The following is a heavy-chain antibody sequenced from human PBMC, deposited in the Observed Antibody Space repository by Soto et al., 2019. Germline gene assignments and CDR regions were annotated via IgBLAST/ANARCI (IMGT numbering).Heavy chain of an antibody. CDR1: GFTFSSYT. D-gene: IGHD1-26*01. Sequence: QVQLVESGGGVVQPGRSLRLSCATSGFTFSSYTMHWVRQPPGKGLEWVAVISYDGNNERYTDPVKGRFTVSRDNSKRTLYLQMNSLKSADTAVYYCARDGYSGSSEGFDIWGQATMVTVSS. J-gene: IGHJ3*02. CDR3: ARDGYSGSSEGFDI. V-gene: IGHV3-30-3*01. CDR2: ISYDGNNE.